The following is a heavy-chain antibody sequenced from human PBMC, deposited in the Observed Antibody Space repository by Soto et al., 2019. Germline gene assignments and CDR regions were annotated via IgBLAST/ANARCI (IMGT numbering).Heavy chain of an antibody. CDR2: IINSGATT. CDR1: GFDFSTYA. J-gene: IGHJ4*02. D-gene: IGHD4-17*01. V-gene: IGHV3-23*01. CDR3: AKDWPGTSSVTSDF. Sequence: EVHLLESGGTLVQPGGSLRLSCAASGFDFSTYAMTWVRQAPGKGLEWVSGIINSGATTYYADSVKSRFTISRDNSRNTLYLQMNSLRVDDTAMYYCAKDWPGTSSVTSDFWGQGTLVTVSS.